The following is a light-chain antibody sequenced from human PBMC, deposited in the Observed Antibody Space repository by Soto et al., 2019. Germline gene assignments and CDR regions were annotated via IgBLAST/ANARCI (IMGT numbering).Light chain of an antibody. Sequence: EIVMTQSPATLSVSPGERATLSCRASQTLYNNLAWYQQKLGQAPRLLIYGASARATDIPARFGGSGSGTEFTLTISGLQSEDFAIYYCQQYNDWPLTFGGGTKVEIK. CDR3: QQYNDWPLT. CDR2: GAS. V-gene: IGKV3-15*01. CDR1: QTLYNN. J-gene: IGKJ4*01.